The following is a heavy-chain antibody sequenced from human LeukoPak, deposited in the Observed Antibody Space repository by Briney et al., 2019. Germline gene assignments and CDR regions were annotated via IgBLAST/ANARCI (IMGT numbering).Heavy chain of an antibody. V-gene: IGHV4-59*01. CDR1: GASISSYY. Sequence: SETLSLTCTVSGASISSYYWSWIRQPPGKGLEWIGYIYYSGSTNYNPSLKSRVTISVDTSKNHFSLKLSSVTAADTAVYYCARDPSPFYSGSYLGFDPWGQGTLVTVSS. CDR3: ARDPSPFYSGSYLGFDP. J-gene: IGHJ5*02. CDR2: IYYSGST. D-gene: IGHD1-26*01.